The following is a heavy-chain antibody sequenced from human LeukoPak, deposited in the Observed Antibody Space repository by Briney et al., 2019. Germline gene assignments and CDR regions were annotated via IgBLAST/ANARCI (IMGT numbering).Heavy chain of an antibody. D-gene: IGHD3-22*01. V-gene: IGHV3-23*01. J-gene: IGHJ4*02. CDR3: AKFDGSGCYDSSGYYYPSYFDY. CDR2: ISGSGGST. CDR1: GFTFSSYT. Sequence: GGSLRLSCAASGFTFSSYTMSWVRQAPGKGLEWVSAISGSGGSTYYADSVKGRFTISRDNSKNTLYLQMNSLRAEDTAVCYCAKFDGSGCYDSSGYYYPSYFDYWGQGTLVTVSS.